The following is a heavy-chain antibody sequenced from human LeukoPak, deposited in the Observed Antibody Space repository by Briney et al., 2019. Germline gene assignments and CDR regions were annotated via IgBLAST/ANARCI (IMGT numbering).Heavy chain of an antibody. CDR3: AKDRGGSSELGDAFDV. CDR2: INWNGGST. D-gene: IGHD1-26*01. J-gene: IGHJ3*01. Sequence: GGSLRLSCAASGFTFDDYAMSWVRQAPGKGLEWVSRINWNGGSTSYADSVKGRFTISRDNAKNSLYLQMNSLRAEDTALYYCAKDRGGSSELGDAFDVWGQGTMVRVSS. V-gene: IGHV3-20*04. CDR1: GFTFDDYA.